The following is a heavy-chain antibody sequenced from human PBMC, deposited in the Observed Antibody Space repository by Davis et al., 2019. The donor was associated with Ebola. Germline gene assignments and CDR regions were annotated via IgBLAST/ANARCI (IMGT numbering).Heavy chain of an antibody. D-gene: IGHD3-3*01. CDR1: VITFSSYA. V-gene: IGHV3-23*01. CDR2: ISGSGGST. Sequence: GESLKISCADSVITFSSYAMTWVRQAPGKGLEWVSAISGSGGSTYYADSVKGRFTISRDNSKNTLYLQMNSLRAEDTAVYYCARERFLEWFIYYGMDVWGQGTTVTVSS. J-gene: IGHJ6*02. CDR3: ARERFLEWFIYYGMDV.